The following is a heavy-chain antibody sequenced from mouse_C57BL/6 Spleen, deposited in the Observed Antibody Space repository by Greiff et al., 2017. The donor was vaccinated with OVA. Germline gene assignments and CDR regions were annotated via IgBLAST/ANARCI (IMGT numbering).Heavy chain of an antibody. CDR2: INPNNGGT. CDR1: GYTFTDYN. Sequence: EVQRVESGPELVKPGASVKMSCKASGYTFTDYNMHWVKQSHGKSLEWIGYINPNNGGTSYNQKFKGKATLTVNKSSSTAYMELRSLTSEDSAVYYCASGLLRFAYWGQGTLVTVSA. V-gene: IGHV1-22*01. D-gene: IGHD2-3*01. CDR3: ASGLLRFAY. J-gene: IGHJ3*01.